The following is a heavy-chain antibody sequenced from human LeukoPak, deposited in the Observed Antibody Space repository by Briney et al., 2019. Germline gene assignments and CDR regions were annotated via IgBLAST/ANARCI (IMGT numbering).Heavy chain of an antibody. CDR3: ARDRAVDTTMVIFDY. Sequence: ASVKVSCKASGYTFTSYYMHWVRQAPGQGLEWMGIINPSGGSTSYAQQFQGRVTTTRDTSTSTVYMELSSLRSEDTAVYYCARDRAVDTTMVIFDYWGQGTLVTVSS. CDR1: GYTFTSYY. J-gene: IGHJ4*02. V-gene: IGHV1-46*01. D-gene: IGHD5-18*01. CDR2: INPSGGST.